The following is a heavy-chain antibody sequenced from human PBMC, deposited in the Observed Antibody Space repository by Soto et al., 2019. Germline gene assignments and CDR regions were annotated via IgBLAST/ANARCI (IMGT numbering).Heavy chain of an antibody. CDR2: IYYSGST. D-gene: IGHD2-15*01. Sequence: QVQLQESGPGLVKPSETLSLTCTVSGGSISSYYWSWIRQPPGKGLEWIGYIYYSGSTNYNPSLKSRATISVDTSKNQFSLKLSSVTAADTAVYYCARDCSGGSCYSGMDAFDIWGQGTMVTVSS. CDR3: ARDCSGGSCYSGMDAFDI. CDR1: GGSISSYY. J-gene: IGHJ3*02. V-gene: IGHV4-59*01.